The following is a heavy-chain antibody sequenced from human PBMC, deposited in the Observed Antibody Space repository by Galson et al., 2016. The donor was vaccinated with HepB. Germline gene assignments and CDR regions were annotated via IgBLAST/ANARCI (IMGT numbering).Heavy chain of an antibody. Sequence: SETLSLTCTVSGGSISTYYWSWIRQPPGKGLEWIGYFYYSGRTNYNPSLKRRVTMSVDTSKNQFSLKMSSVTAADTAVYYCAGWAALRADNDTSGYYYGNTLGSWFDPWGQGTLVTVSS. V-gene: IGHV4-59*01. D-gene: IGHD3-22*01. CDR3: AGWAALRADNDTSGYYYGNTLGSWFDP. CDR2: FYYSGRT. CDR1: GGSISTYY. J-gene: IGHJ5*02.